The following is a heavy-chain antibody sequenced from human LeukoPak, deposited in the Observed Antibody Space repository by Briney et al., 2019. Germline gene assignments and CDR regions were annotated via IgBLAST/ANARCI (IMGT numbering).Heavy chain of an antibody. D-gene: IGHD2-15*01. CDR2: ISGSGGST. J-gene: IGHJ4*02. Sequence: PGGSLRLSCVASGFIFDSAWMSWVRQAPGKGLEWVSAISGSGGSTYYADSVKGRFTISRDNSKNTLYLQMNSLRAEDTAVYYCAKDPGRTTGGVYCSGGSCYPDYWGQGTLVTVSS. CDR1: GFIFDSAW. V-gene: IGHV3-23*01. CDR3: AKDPGRTTGGVYCSGGSCYPDY.